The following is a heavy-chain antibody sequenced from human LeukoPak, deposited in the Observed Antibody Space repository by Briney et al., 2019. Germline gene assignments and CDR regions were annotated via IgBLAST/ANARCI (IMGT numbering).Heavy chain of an antibody. Sequence: PGGSLRLSCAASGFTFSNYAMSWVRQAPGKGLESVAVIWYDGSNKYCADSVKGRFTISRDNSKNTLYLQINSLRAEDTAMYYCARELPPVVNYRFDHWGQGTLVTVSS. CDR2: IWYDGSNK. J-gene: IGHJ5*02. V-gene: IGHV3-33*08. CDR1: GFTFSNYA. CDR3: ARELPPVVNYRFDH. D-gene: IGHD1-7*01.